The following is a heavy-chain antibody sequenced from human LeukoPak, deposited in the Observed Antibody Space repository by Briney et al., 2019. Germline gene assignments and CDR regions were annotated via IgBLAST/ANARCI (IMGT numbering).Heavy chain of an antibody. CDR3: ARDSRITMTGDAFDI. CDR2: INWNGGST. J-gene: IGHJ3*02. D-gene: IGHD3-22*01. V-gene: IGHV3-20*04. Sequence: GGSLRLSCAASKFNFAMSWVRQAPGTGLEWVSGINWNGGSTGYADSVKGRFTISRDNAKNSLYLQMNSLRAEDTALYYCARDSRITMTGDAFDIWGQGTMVTVSS. CDR1: KFNFA.